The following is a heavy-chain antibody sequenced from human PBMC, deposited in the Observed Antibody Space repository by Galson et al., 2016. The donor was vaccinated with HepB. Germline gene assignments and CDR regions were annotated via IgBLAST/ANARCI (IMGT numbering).Heavy chain of an antibody. D-gene: IGHD2-15*01. CDR2: IIPIVDVV. V-gene: IGHV1-69*04. Sequence: SVKASCKASGGTFSNSALNWVRQVPGQGLQWMGRIIPIVDVVNYAQKFQGRLTISADTSTSTAYMELSSLGSEDTAVYFCAKDSAMSLGDCTGGSCYPPWGQGTRVTVSA. CDR1: GGTFSNSA. J-gene: IGHJ5*02. CDR3: AKDSAMSLGDCTGGSCYPP.